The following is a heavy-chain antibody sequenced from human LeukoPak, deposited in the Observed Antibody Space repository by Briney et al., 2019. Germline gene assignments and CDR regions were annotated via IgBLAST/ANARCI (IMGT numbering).Heavy chain of an antibody. V-gene: IGHV3-53*01. CDR3: ARVENYEGYMDV. Sequence: GGSLRLSCTVSGFTVSSDSMSWVRQAPGKGLEWVSVIYSGGSTYYADSVKGRFTISRDNSKNTLYLQMNSLRAEDTAVYYCARVENYEGYMDVWGKGTTVTISS. CDR2: IYSGGST. J-gene: IGHJ6*03. D-gene: IGHD3-22*01. CDR1: GFTVSSDS.